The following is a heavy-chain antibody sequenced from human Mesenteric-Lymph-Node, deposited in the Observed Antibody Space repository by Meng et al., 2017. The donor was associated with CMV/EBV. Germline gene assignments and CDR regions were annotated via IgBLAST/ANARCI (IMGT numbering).Heavy chain of an antibody. D-gene: IGHD3-10*01. Sequence: GGSLRLSCAASGFTFSSYGMHWVRQAPGKGLEWVAVIWYDGSNKYYADSVKGRFTTSRDNSKNTLYLQMNSLRAEDTAVYYCAKGSREYGSGSYYNFDGDYFDYWGQGTLVTVSS. V-gene: IGHV3-33*06. J-gene: IGHJ4*02. CDR1: GFTFSSYG. CDR3: AKGSREYGSGSYYNFDGDYFDY. CDR2: IWYDGSNK.